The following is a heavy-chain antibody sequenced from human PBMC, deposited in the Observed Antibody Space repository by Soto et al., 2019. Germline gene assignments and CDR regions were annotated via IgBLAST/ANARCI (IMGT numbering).Heavy chain of an antibody. CDR3: ARDKYCSSTSCYDDVWFDP. CDR2: INSDGSST. V-gene: IGHV3-74*01. Sequence: EVQLVESGGGLVQPGGSLRLSCAASGFTFSSYWMHWVRQAPGKGLVWVSRINSDGSSTSYADSVKGRFTISRDNAKNTLYLQMNSLRAEDTAVYYCARDKYCSSTSCYDDVWFDPWGQGTLVTVSS. D-gene: IGHD2-2*01. J-gene: IGHJ5*02. CDR1: GFTFSSYW.